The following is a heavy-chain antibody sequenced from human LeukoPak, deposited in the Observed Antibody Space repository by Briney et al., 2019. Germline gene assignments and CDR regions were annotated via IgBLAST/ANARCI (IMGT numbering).Heavy chain of an antibody. CDR2: IYDSGGT. CDR1: GGSISSYY. Sequence: PSETLCLTCTVSGGSISSYYWSWIRQPPGKGLEWIGYIYDSGGTNYNPSLKSRVTISVDTSKNQFSLKLSSVTAADTAVYYCARYNWNEALDYWGQGTLVTVSS. CDR3: ARYNWNEALDY. J-gene: IGHJ4*02. D-gene: IGHD1-1*01. V-gene: IGHV4-59*01.